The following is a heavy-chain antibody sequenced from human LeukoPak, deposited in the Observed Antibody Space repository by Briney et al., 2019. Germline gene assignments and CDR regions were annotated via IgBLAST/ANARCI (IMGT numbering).Heavy chain of an antibody. J-gene: IGHJ4*02. V-gene: IGHV3-48*03. CDR3: AKDHFLYSYGSAYYFDY. CDR1: GFTFSSYE. CDR2: ISSSGSTI. Sequence: GGSLRLSCAASGFTFSSYEMNWVRQAPGKGLEWVSYISSSGSTIYYADSVKGRFTISRDNSKNTLYLQMNSLRAEDTAVYYCAKDHFLYSYGSAYYFDYWGQGTLVTVSS. D-gene: IGHD5-18*01.